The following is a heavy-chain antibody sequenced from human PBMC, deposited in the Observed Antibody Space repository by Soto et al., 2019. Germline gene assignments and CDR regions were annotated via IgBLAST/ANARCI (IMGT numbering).Heavy chain of an antibody. CDR2: ISGSGGST. V-gene: IGHV3-23*01. CDR3: AKDNDYGGNIYS. J-gene: IGHJ5*01. Sequence: PGGSLRLSCAASGFTFSSYAMSWVRQAPGKGLEWVSAISGSGGSTYYADSVKGRFTISRDNSKNTLYLQMNSLRAEDTAVYYFAKDNDYGGNIYSLGLRTLVTVSS. CDR1: GFTFSSYA. D-gene: IGHD4-17*01.